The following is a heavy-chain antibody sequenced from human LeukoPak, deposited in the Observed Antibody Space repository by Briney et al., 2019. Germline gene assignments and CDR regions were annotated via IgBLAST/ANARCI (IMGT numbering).Heavy chain of an antibody. Sequence: SVKVSCKASGGTFSSYAISWVRQAPGQGLEWMGRIIPIFGIANYAQRFQGRVTITADKSTSTAYMELSSLRSEDTAVYYCARVGWDSSGYSLYYFDYWGQGTLVTVSS. CDR3: ARVGWDSSGYSLYYFDY. CDR2: IIPIFGIA. CDR1: GGTFSSYA. D-gene: IGHD3-22*01. V-gene: IGHV1-69*04. J-gene: IGHJ4*02.